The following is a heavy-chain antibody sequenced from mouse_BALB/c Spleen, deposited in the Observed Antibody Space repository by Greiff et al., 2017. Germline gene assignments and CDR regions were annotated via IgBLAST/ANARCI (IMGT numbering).Heavy chain of an antibody. J-gene: IGHJ3*01. CDR2: ISDGGSYT. V-gene: IGHV5-4*02. D-gene: IGHD2-1*01. CDR3: AREGYYGNYGGFAY. CDR1: GFTFSDYY. Sequence: EVQGVESGGGLVKPGGSLKLSCAASGFTFSDYYMYWVRQTPEKRLEWVATISDGGSYTYYPDSVKGRFTISRDNAKNNLYLQMSSLKSEDTAMYYCAREGYYGNYGGFAYWGQGTLVTVSA.